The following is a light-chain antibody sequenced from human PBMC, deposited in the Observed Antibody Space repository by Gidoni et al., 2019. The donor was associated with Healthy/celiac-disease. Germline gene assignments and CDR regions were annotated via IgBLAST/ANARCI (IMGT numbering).Light chain of an antibody. J-gene: IGLJ1*01. CDR1: SSAVGGYNY. CDR3: SSYTSSSTKV. CDR2: EVS. Sequence: QSALTQPASVSGSPGQSTPISCTGTSSAVGGYNYVPWYQQHPGKAAKLMISEVSNRPSGVSNRCSCPKSGNTASLTISGLQAEDEADDYCSSYTSSSTKVFGTGTKVTVL. V-gene: IGLV2-14*01.